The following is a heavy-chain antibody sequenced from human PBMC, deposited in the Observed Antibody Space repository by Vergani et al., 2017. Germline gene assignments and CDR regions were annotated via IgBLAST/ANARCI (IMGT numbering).Heavy chain of an antibody. CDR1: GGSFSGYY. V-gene: IGHV4-34*01. CDR2: INHSGST. J-gene: IGHJ3*02. CDR3: ASKKPGLTYYYDSSADAFDI. Sequence: QVQLQQWGAGLLKPSETLSLTCAVYGGSFSGYYWSWIRQPPGKGLEWIGEINHSGSTNYNPSLKSRVTISVDTSTNQFSLKLSSVTAADTAVYYCASKKPGLTYYYDSSADAFDIWGQGTMVTVSS. D-gene: IGHD3-22*01.